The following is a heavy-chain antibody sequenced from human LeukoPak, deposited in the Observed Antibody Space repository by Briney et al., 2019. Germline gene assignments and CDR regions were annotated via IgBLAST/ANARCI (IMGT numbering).Heavy chain of an antibody. D-gene: IGHD2-15*01. J-gene: IGHJ5*02. CDR1: GGSISSHY. CDR2: ISYSGST. CDR3: ARLLGYCSGGSCYPRWFAP. V-gene: IGHV4-59*08. Sequence: SETLSLTCTVSGGSISSHYWNWIRPPPGKGLEWIGYISYSGSTNYNPSLKSRVTMSLDTSKNHFSLKLTSVTAADTAVYYCARLLGYCSGGSCYPRWFAPWGQGTLVTVSS.